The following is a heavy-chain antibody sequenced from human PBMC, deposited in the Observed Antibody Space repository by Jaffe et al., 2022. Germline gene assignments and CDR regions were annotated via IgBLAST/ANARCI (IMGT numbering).Heavy chain of an antibody. CDR2: ISSGSSYI. Sequence: EVQLVESGGGLVKPGGSLRLSCAASGFTFSRYSMNWVRQAPGKGLEWVSSISSGSSYIYYADSLKGRFTISRDNAKNSLYLQMNSLRAEDTAVYYCARAVDTAMVSYDYWGQGTLVTVSS. CDR3: ARAVDTAMVSYDY. CDR1: GFTFSRYS. D-gene: IGHD5-18*01. V-gene: IGHV3-21*01. J-gene: IGHJ4*02.